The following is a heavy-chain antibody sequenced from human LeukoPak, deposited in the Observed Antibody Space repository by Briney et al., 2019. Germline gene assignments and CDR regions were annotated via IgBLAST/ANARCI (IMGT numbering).Heavy chain of an antibody. CDR1: GFTYSHYG. J-gene: IGHJ4*02. Sequence: PGGSLRLSCTASGFTYSHYGMHWVRQAPGKGREWVAVIWSDGTEKYYADAVKGRFTISRDNSRNTLYLQMNSLRGEDTAVYYCAKDAQRGFDYSNSLEYWGQGTLVTVSS. CDR2: IWSDGTEK. V-gene: IGHV3-33*06. CDR3: AKDAQRGFDYSNSLEY. D-gene: IGHD4-11*01.